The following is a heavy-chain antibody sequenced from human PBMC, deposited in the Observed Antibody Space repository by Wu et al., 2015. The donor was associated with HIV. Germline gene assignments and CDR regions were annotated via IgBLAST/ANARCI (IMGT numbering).Heavy chain of an antibody. V-gene: IGHV1-69*13. CDR1: GGTFSSYA. D-gene: IGHD6-6*01. CDR3: ARGRSEEQLVSWYFDL. J-gene: IGHJ2*01. CDR2: IIPIFGTA. Sequence: QVQLLQSGAEVKKPGSSVKVSCKASGGTFSSYAISWVRQAPGQGLEWMGRIIPIFGTANYAQKFQGRVTITADESTSTAYMELSSLRSEDTAVYYCARGRSEEQLVSWYFDLWGLAPWSLSPQ.